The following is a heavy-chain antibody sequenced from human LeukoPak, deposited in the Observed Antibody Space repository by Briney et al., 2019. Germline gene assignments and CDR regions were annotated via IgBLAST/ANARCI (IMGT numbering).Heavy chain of an antibody. CDR1: GGSISSYY. J-gene: IGHJ4*02. CDR2: IYQSGKT. D-gene: IGHD6-13*01. Sequence: SETLSLTCTVTGGSISSYYWSWIRQPPGKGLEWMGIIYQSGKTYCNPSLESRVTISVDTSKNQFSLKMNSMTAADTAMYYCARGLPGGQLSRYDYWGQGTLVTVSS. V-gene: IGHV4-59*08. CDR3: ARGLPGGQLSRYDY.